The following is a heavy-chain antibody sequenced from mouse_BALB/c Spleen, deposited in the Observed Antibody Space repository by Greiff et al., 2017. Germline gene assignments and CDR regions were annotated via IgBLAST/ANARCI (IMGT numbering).Heavy chain of an antibody. CDR3: ARDDGYYEGFAY. D-gene: IGHD2-3*01. J-gene: IGHJ3*01. CDR2: ISYSGST. V-gene: IGHV3-8*02. Sequence: EVHLVESGPSLVKPSQTLSLTCSVTGDSITSGYWNWIRKFPGNKLEYMGYISYSGSTYYNPSLKSRISITRDTSKNQYYLQLNSVTTEDTATYYCARDDGYYEGFAYWGQGTLVTVSA. CDR1: GDSITSGY.